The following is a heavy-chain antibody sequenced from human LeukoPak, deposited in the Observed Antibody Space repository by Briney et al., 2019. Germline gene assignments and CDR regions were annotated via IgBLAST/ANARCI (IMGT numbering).Heavy chain of an antibody. CDR2: ISGSGSST. V-gene: IGHV3-23*01. D-gene: IGHD3-22*01. CDR3: AKEVGYDSSGYDDF. Sequence: GGSLRLSCAASGFTFSNYAMSWVRQAPGKGLEWVSGISGSGSSTYYADSVKGRFTISRDNSKNTVYLQMNSLRAEDTALYYCAKEVGYDSSGYDDFWGQGTLVTVSS. J-gene: IGHJ4*02. CDR1: GFTFSNYA.